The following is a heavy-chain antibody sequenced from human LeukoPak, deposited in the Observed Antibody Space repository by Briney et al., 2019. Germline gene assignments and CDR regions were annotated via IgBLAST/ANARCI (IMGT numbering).Heavy chain of an antibody. CDR1: GYTFTSYG. CDR2: ISAYNGNT. Sequence: ASVKVSCKASGYTFTSYGISWVRQAPGQGLEWMGWISAYNGNTNYAQKLQGRVTMTTDTSTSTAYMELSRLRSDDTAVYYCARGRGYGDYVYGMDVWGQGTTVTVSS. D-gene: IGHD4-17*01. CDR3: ARGRGYGDYVYGMDV. J-gene: IGHJ6*02. V-gene: IGHV1-18*01.